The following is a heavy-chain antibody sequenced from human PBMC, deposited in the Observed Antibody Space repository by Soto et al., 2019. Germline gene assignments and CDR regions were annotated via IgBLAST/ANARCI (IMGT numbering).Heavy chain of an antibody. CDR2: TDYSGST. CDR3: VRDHQWLLMDV. CDR1: GASIFSGDFY. J-gene: IGHJ6*02. D-gene: IGHD6-19*01. V-gene: IGHV4-30-4*01. Sequence: QVQLQESGPGLVTPSQTLSLACTVSGASIFSGDFYWTWIRQPPGEGLAWIGYTDYSGSTYYNPSLMNRVTISIDTSKTQFSLKLRSVTAADTAVYYCVRDHQWLLMDVWGQGTTVTVSS.